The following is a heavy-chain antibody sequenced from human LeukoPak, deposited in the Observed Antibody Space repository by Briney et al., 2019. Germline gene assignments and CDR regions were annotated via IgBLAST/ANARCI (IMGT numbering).Heavy chain of an antibody. D-gene: IGHD2-8*01. CDR3: ARSRYCTNGVCYFRRYFQH. J-gene: IGHJ1*01. Sequence: SETLSLTCTVSGGSISSYYWSWIRQPPGKGLEWIGYIYYSGSTNYNPSLKSRVTISVDTSKNQFSLRLSSVTAADTAVYYCARSRYCTNGVCYFRRYFQHWGQGTLVTVSS. V-gene: IGHV4-59*01. CDR2: IYYSGST. CDR1: GGSISSYY.